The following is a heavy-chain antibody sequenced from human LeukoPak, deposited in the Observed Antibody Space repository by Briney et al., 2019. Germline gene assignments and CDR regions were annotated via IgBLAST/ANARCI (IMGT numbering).Heavy chain of an antibody. CDR1: GYTFTGYY. CDR3: ARRHYDYVWGSYHDAFDI. Sequence: GASVKVSCKASGYTFTGYYMHWVRQAPGQGLEWMGWINPNSGGTNYAQKFQGRVTMTRDTSISTAYMGLSRLRSDDTAVYYCARRHYDYVWGSYHDAFDIWGQGTMVTVSS. V-gene: IGHV1-2*02. CDR2: INPNSGGT. J-gene: IGHJ3*02. D-gene: IGHD3-16*01.